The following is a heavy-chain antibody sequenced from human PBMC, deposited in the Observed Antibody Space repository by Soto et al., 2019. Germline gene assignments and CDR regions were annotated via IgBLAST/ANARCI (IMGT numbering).Heavy chain of an antibody. CDR1: GGTFNSYT. CDR3: ARSGVAASGTLGN. CDR2: IIPVLGVA. Sequence: QVQLVQSGAEVKKPGSSVKVSCRASGGTFNSYTINWVRQAPGHGPVWLGRIIPVLGVANYAQRFQGRVTITADKSTSTVYMDLTTLTSEDTAVYYCARSGVAASGTLGNWGQGTLVTVSS. V-gene: IGHV1-69*02. J-gene: IGHJ4*02. D-gene: IGHD6-13*01.